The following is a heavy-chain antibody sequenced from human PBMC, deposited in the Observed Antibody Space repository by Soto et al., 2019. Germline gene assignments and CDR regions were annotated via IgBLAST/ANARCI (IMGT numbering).Heavy chain of an antibody. CDR3: AASIFYYGMDV. J-gene: IGHJ6*02. CDR1: GGTDTNYW. CDR2: IYPGDSDT. V-gene: IGHV5-51*07. Sequence: GHAVQLSCERCGGTDTNYWIGWEHQMPGKGPEWMGIIYPGDSDTKYNPSFQGQVTISADKSITTTYLQWSSLKASDTAIYYCAASIFYYGMDVWVQGTTVPVSS.